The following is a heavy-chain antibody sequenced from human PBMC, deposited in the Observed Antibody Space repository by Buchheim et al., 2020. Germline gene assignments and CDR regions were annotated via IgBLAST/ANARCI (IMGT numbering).Heavy chain of an antibody. CDR1: GFTFSIYG. CDR2: TWYDGSNK. CDR3: ARLGYCSGGSCYNHGMDV. V-gene: IGHV3-33*01. D-gene: IGHD2-15*01. Sequence: QVQLVESGGALVQPGRSLRLSSAASGFTFSIYGMHWVRQAPGKGLEWVAVTWYDGSNKYYADSVKGRFTISRDNSKNTLYLQMNSLRAEDTAVYYCARLGYCSGGSCYNHGMDVWGQGTT. J-gene: IGHJ6*02.